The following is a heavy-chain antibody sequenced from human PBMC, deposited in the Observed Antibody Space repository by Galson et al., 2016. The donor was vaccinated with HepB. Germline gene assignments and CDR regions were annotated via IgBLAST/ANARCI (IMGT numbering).Heavy chain of an antibody. Sequence: SETLSLTCIVSGGSIDSYYWNWIRQPPGKGLEWIGYIYDNGNTNYNASLETRVTISVDTSKSQFSLKLSSVTAADTAVYYCARSDSYDSSGYPEGFFDYWGQGALVTVSS. CDR2: IYDNGNT. CDR3: ARSDSYDSSGYPEGFFDY. CDR1: GGSIDSYY. J-gene: IGHJ4*02. D-gene: IGHD3-22*01. V-gene: IGHV4-59*01.